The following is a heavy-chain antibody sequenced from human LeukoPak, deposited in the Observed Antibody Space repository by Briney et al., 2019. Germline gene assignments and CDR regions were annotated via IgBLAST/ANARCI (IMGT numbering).Heavy chain of an antibody. D-gene: IGHD4-23*01. Sequence: GXSLRLSCAASGFTFSSYGMHWVRQAPGKGLEWVAFIRYDGSNKYYADSVKGRFTISRDNSKNTLYLQMNSLRAEDTAVYYCAKDRGFGGYYYYMDVWGKGTTVTVSS. V-gene: IGHV3-30*02. CDR2: IRYDGSNK. CDR1: GFTFSSYG. J-gene: IGHJ6*03. CDR3: AKDRGFGGYYYYMDV.